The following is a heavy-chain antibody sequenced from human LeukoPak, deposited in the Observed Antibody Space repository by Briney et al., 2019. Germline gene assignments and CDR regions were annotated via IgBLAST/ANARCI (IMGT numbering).Heavy chain of an antibody. CDR2: INTNTGNP. V-gene: IGHV7-4-1*02. Sequence: ASVTVSCKASGYTFTSYAMNWVRQAPGQGLEWMGWINTNTGNPTYAQGFTGRLVFSLDTSVSTAYLQISSLKAEDTAVYCCARDVSARGGIQLWTFDHWGQRTLVTVSS. D-gene: IGHD5-18*01. CDR1: GYTFTSYA. J-gene: IGHJ4*02. CDR3: ARDVSARGGIQLWTFDH.